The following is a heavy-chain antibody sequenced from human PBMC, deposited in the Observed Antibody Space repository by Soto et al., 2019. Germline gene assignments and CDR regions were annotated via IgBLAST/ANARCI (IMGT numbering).Heavy chain of an antibody. V-gene: IGHV4-31*03. J-gene: IGHJ5*02. D-gene: IGHD3-3*02. CDR1: GGSISSGGYY. CDR2: IYYSGST. Sequence: SETLSLTCTVSGGSISSGGYYWSWIRQHPGKGLEWIGYIYYSGSTYYNPSLKSRVTISVDTSKNQFSLKLSSVTAADTAVYYCARVGFLEWLQNNWFDPWGQGTLVTVSS. CDR3: ARVGFLEWLQNNWFDP.